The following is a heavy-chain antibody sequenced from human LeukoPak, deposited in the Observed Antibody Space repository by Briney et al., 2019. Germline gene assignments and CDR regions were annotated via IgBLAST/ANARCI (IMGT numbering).Heavy chain of an antibody. D-gene: IGHD6-19*01. CDR1: GGTFSSYA. CDR3: ARDQGEWLVANAFDI. V-gene: IGHV1-69*05. CDR2: IIPIFGTA. J-gene: IGHJ3*02. Sequence: SVKVSCKASGGTFSSYAISWVRQAPGQGLEWMGRIIPIFGTANYAQKFRGRVTITTDESTSTAYMELSSLRSEDTAVYYCARDQGEWLVANAFDIWGQGTMVTVSS.